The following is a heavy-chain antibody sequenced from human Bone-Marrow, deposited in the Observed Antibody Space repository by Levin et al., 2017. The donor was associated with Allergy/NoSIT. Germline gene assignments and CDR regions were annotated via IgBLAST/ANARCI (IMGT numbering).Heavy chain of an antibody. CDR3: ARGLLWFGESPYDY. CDR2: ISSDGSTR. Sequence: GESLKISCAASGFTFSDYYMNWIRQAPGKGLEWVSYISSDGSTRYHADSVKGRFTISRDNAKNSLYLQMNSLRAEDTAIYYCARGLLWFGESPYDYWGQGTLVTVSS. CDR1: GFTFSDYY. V-gene: IGHV3-11*01. J-gene: IGHJ4*02. D-gene: IGHD3-10*01.